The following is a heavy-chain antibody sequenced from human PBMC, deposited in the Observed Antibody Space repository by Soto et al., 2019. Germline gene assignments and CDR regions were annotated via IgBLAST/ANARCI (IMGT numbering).Heavy chain of an antibody. CDR1: GGSISSGDYY. V-gene: IGHV4-30-4*01. D-gene: IGHD3-16*01. Sequence: SETLSLTCTVSGGSISSGDYYWSWIRQPPGKGLEWIGYIYYSGSTYYNPSLKSRVTISVDTSKNQFSLKLSSVTAADTAVYYCARATGGYSYYYYGMDVWGQGTTVTVSS. CDR2: IYYSGST. J-gene: IGHJ6*02. CDR3: ARATGGYSYYYYGMDV.